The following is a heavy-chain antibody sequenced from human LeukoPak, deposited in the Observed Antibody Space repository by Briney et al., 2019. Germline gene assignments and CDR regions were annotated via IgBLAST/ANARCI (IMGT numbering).Heavy chain of an antibody. CDR2: IHYSGTT. CDR1: GGSISAYY. Sequence: SETLSLTCTVSGGSISAYYWSWIRQPPGKGLEWIGYIHYSGTTNYYPSLKSRVTIALDTSKNQFSLKPNSVTAAYTAVYYCARFGTSSSRFFDQWGQGTLVTVSS. V-gene: IGHV4-59*01. CDR3: ARFGTSSSRFFDQ. D-gene: IGHD6-6*01. J-gene: IGHJ4*02.